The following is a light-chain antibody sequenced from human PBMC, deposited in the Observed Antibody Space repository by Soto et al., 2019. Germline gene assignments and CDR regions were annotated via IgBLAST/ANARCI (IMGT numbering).Light chain of an antibody. V-gene: IGKV3-11*01. CDR2: DGS. Sequence: EIVLTQSPATLSLSPGERATLSCRVSQSISTYLAWYQQKPGQAPRLLIYDGSNRATGTPARFSGNGYGTDVTLTASSLEPEDFAVYYCQQRTDWLWTFGQGTKVQLK. J-gene: IGKJ1*01. CDR3: QQRTDWLWT. CDR1: QSISTY.